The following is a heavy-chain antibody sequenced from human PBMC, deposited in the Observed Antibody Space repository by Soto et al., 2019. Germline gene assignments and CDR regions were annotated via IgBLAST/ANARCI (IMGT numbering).Heavy chain of an antibody. Sequence: PGGSLRLSCAASGFTFSSYWMNWVRQAPGKGLEWVANINHSGSAKYYVDSVKGRFTISRDNAKNTLYLQMNSLRREDTAVYYCVKPLPRRNYPDALDVWGQGTMVTVS. D-gene: IGHD1-7*01. V-gene: IGHV3-7*03. J-gene: IGHJ3*01. CDR1: GFTFSSYW. CDR3: VKPLPRRNYPDALDV. CDR2: INHSGSAK.